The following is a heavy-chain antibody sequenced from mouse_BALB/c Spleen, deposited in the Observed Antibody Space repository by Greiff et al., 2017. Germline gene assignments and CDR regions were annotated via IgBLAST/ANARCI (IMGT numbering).Heavy chain of an antibody. D-gene: IGHD1-2*01. CDR2: ISSGSSTI. Sequence: EVQGVESGGGLVQPGGSRKLSCAASGFTFSSFGMHWVRQAPEKGLEWVAYISSGSSTIYYADTVKGRFTISRDNPKNTLFLQMTSLRSEDTAMYYCARGYYGYGWFAYWGQGTLVTVSA. V-gene: IGHV5-17*02. CDR1: GFTFSSFG. CDR3: ARGYYGYGWFAY. J-gene: IGHJ3*01.